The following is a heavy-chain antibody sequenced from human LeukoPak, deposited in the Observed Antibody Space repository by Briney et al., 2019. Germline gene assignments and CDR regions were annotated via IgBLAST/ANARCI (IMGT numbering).Heavy chain of an antibody. CDR2: IRYDGSNK. Sequence: GGSLRLSCAASGFTFSSYGMHWVRQAPGKGLEWVAFIRYDGSNKYYADSVKGRFTISRDNSKNTLYLQMNSLRAEDTAVYYCAKGYYDILTGYYGPGYWGQGTLVTVSS. CDR1: GFTFSSYG. CDR3: AKGYYDILTGYYGPGY. V-gene: IGHV3-30*02. J-gene: IGHJ4*02. D-gene: IGHD3-9*01.